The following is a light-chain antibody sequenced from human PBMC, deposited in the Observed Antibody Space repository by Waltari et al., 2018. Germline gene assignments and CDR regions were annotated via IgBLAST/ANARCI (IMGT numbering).Light chain of an antibody. CDR2: GAS. J-gene: IGKJ4*01. CDR3: QQYHNWLGS. Sequence: DIAMTQSPGSLSVSPGESPTLSCRASQGVSRNLAWYQQKPGQPPRLLLYGASSRATGVPARFSGSGSGTEFTLTISNLEPEDFAVYYCQQYHNWLGSFGGGTRVEIK. V-gene: IGKV3-15*01. CDR1: QGVSRN.